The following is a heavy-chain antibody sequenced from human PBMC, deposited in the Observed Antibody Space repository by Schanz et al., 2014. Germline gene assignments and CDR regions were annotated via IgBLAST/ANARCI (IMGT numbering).Heavy chain of an antibody. CDR1: GFTLSSYG. Sequence: VQLVESGGGLVQPGGSLRLSCTASGFTLSSYGMHWVRQAPGKGLEWVAFINSDGTKRFYADSVKSRFTISRDNSKNTLYLQMNSLRAEDTAVYYCAKGRFGELSAFDIWVQGTMVAVSS. V-gene: IGHV3-30*02. CDR3: AKGRFGELSAFDI. J-gene: IGHJ3*02. D-gene: IGHD3-10*01. CDR2: INSDGTKR.